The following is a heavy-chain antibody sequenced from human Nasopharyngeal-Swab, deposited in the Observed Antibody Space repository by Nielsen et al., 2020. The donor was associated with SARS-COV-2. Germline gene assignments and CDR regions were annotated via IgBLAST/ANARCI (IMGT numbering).Heavy chain of an antibody. V-gene: IGHV3-23*01. CDR2: ISGSGGST. CDR1: GFTFSSYA. Sequence: GESLKISCAASGFTFSSYAMSWVRQAPGKGLEWVSVISGSGGSTYYADSVKGRFTISRDNSKNTLYLQMNSLRAEDTAVYYCAKHPIRIYYYYMDVWGKGTTVTVSS. D-gene: IGHD2/OR15-2a*01. CDR3: AKHPIRIYYYYMDV. J-gene: IGHJ6*03.